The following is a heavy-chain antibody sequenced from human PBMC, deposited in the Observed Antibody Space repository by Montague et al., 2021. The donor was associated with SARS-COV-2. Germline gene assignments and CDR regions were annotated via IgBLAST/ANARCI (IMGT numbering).Heavy chain of an antibody. CDR3: ARGIPIAAALINWFDP. V-gene: IGHV4-59*01. CDR2: IYYSGST. J-gene: IGHJ5*02. D-gene: IGHD6-13*01. CDR1: GGSISSYY. Sequence: SETLPLTCTVSGGSISSYYWSWIRQPPGKGLEWIGYIYYSGSTNYNPSLKSRVTISVDTSKNQFSLKLSSVTAADTAVYYCARGIPIAAALINWFDPWGQGTLVTVSS.